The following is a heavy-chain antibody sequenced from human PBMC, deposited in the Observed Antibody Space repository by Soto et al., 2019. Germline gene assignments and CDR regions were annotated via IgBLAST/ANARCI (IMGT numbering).Heavy chain of an antibody. D-gene: IGHD3-22*01. CDR3: ARGSSPIFDYYDISGYYVYFDY. Sequence: PGASLKISCKGSGYSFTSYWIGWVRQMPGKGLEWMGIIYPGDSDTRYSPSFQGQVTISADKSISTAYLQWSSLKASDTAMYYCARGSSPIFDYYDISGYYVYFDYWGQGTLVTVSS. V-gene: IGHV5-51*01. CDR1: GYSFTSYW. J-gene: IGHJ4*02. CDR2: IYPGDSDT.